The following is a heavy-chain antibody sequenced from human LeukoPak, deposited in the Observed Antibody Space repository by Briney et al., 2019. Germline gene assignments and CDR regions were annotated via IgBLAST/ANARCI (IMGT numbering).Heavy chain of an antibody. J-gene: IGHJ4*02. CDR2: ISSSSSYI. V-gene: IGHV3-21*01. Sequence: GGSLRLSCAASGFTFSSYSMNWVRQAPGKGLEWVSSISSSSSYIYYADSVKGRFTISRDNAKNSLYLQMNSLRAEDTALYYCARKRPNYFDYWGQGTLVTVSS. CDR3: ARKRPNYFDY. CDR1: GFTFSSYS.